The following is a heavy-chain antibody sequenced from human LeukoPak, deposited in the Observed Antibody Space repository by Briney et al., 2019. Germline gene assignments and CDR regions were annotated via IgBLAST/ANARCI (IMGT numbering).Heavy chain of an antibody. J-gene: IGHJ5*02. Sequence: SETLSLTCTVSGGSISSSSYYWRWIRQPPGKGLEWIGTIYYSGRSYYNPSLRSRVTISVDTSKNQFSLKLSSVTAADTAVYYCARSFGDYGWFDPWGQGTLVTVSS. CDR2: IYYSGRS. CDR1: GGSISSSSYY. V-gene: IGHV4-39*01. CDR3: ARSFGDYGWFDP. D-gene: IGHD3-10*01.